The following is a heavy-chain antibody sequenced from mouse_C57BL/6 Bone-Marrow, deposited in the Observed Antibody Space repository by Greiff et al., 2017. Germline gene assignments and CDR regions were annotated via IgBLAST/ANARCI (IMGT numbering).Heavy chain of an antibody. CDR1: GYAFTNYL. CDR3: ARSKNWDSGFAY. CDR2: INPGSGGT. Sequence: QVQLQQSGAELVRPGTSVKVSCKASGYAFTNYLIEWVKQRPGQGLEWIGVINPGSGGTNYNEKFKGKATLTADKSSSTAYMQLSRLTSEDSAVYVCARSKNWDSGFAYWGQGTLVTVSA. J-gene: IGHJ3*01. D-gene: IGHD4-1*01. V-gene: IGHV1-54*01.